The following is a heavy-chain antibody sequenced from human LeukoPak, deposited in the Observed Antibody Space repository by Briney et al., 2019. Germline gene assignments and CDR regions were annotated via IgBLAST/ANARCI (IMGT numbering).Heavy chain of an antibody. CDR1: GFSLSGYG. Sequence: GSLRLSCAASGFSLSGYGMHWVRQAPGKGLEWVAVISYDGSKKYYADSVKGRFTISSDNSKNTQYLEMNSLKAEDTAVYYCARVRAPHYYDYWGQGTLVTVSS. CDR2: ISYDGSKK. V-gene: IGHV3-30-3*01. J-gene: IGHJ4*02. CDR3: ARVRAPHYYDY.